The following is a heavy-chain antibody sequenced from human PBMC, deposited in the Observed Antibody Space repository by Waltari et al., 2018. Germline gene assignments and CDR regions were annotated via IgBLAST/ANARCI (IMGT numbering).Heavy chain of an antibody. D-gene: IGHD3-9*01. J-gene: IGHJ4*02. V-gene: IGHV3-74*01. CDR3: GRESTTDWYVDH. Sequence: EVQMVESGGGLVQPGGSLRLSCAASGFTFSSPLMHWVRQGPGKGLVVVARINDDGSRTAYADSVKGRVTISRDNAKNILYLEMSSLTAEDTAVYYCGRESTTDWYVDHWGQGTLVTVSS. CDR1: GFTFSSPL. CDR2: INDDGSRT.